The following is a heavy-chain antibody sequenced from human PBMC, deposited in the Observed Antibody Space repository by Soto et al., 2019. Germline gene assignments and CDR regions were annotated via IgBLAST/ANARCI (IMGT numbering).Heavy chain of an antibody. CDR2: IFYTGST. V-gene: IGHV4-59*12. Sequence: SETLSLTCTVSGDSMEGFYWNWIRQPPGKGLEWIGYIFYTGSTNYNPSLKSRVSISIDTSRNQFSLQLNSVTAADTAIYFCARDETLRYWGRGSLVTVSS. J-gene: IGHJ4*01. D-gene: IGHD2-15*01. CDR1: GDSMEGFY. CDR3: ARDETLRY.